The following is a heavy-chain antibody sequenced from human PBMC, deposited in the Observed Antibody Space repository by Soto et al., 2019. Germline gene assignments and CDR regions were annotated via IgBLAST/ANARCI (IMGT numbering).Heavy chain of an antibody. CDR2: IYYRGPS. J-gene: IGHJ5*01. CDR1: GGSFTTGVWY. Sequence: QVQLQESGPGLVKPSQTLSLTCSFSGGSFTTGVWYWRWFRAHPGKGLEWIGDIYYRGPSSYNPSLGSRVTISRDTSKNQVSLKVNSVTAADTAVYYCARVSAGGTRWFDSWGQGIRVTVSS. CDR3: ARVSAGGTRWFDS. D-gene: IGHD6-13*01. V-gene: IGHV4-31*03.